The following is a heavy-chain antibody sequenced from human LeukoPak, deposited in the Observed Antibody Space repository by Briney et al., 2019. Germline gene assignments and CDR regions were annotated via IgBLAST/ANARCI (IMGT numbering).Heavy chain of an antibody. V-gene: IGHV3-33*05. D-gene: IGHD1-1*01. CDR3: ARDDCTTPSCLTT. CDR2: IQSDGSRH. Sequence: GGSLRLSCVASGFTFNIYGMHWVRRAPGKRLEWVAAIQSDGSRHYYINSVKGRFTISRDDPKNTLYLQMDSLRADDTAVYHCARDDCTTPSCLTTWGQGTLVTVSS. J-gene: IGHJ5*02. CDR1: GFTFNIYG.